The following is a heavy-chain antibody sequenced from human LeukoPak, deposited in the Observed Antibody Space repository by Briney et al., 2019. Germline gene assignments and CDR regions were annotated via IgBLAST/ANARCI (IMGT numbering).Heavy chain of an antibody. D-gene: IGHD3-10*01. Sequence: GGSLRLSCAASGFTFSSSWMAWVRQAPGKGLEWVGNIKEDGTAKNYVVSVRGRFTISRDNAKNSLYLQMNSLRAEDTAVYYCARDLTGSGDYWGQGTLVTVSS. CDR3: ARDLTGSGDY. V-gene: IGHV3-7*03. CDR2: IKEDGTAK. CDR1: GFTFSSSW. J-gene: IGHJ4*02.